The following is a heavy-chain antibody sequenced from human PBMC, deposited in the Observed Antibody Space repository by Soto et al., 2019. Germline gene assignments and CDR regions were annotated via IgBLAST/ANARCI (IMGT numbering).Heavy chain of an antibody. D-gene: IGHD6-13*01. V-gene: IGHV3-30*18. CDR2: ISYDGSNK. Sequence: GGSLRLSCAASGFTFSSYCMHWVRQAPGKGLEWVAVISYDGSNKYYADSVKGRFTISRDNSKNTLYLQMNSLRAEDTAVYYCAKDPLPNIAAVYYYYMDVWGKGTTVTVSS. CDR1: GFTFSSYC. CDR3: AKDPLPNIAAVYYYYMDV. J-gene: IGHJ6*03.